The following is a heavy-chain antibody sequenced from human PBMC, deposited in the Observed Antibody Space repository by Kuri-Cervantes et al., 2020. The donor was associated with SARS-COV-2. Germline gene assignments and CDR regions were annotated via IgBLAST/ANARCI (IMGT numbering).Heavy chain of an antibody. D-gene: IGHD6-6*01. J-gene: IGHJ6*03. CDR1: GGPISSYY. CDR3: ARAGDRLSSSSGRDNYYYYYMDV. V-gene: IGHV4-59*12. CDR2: IYYSGST. Sequence: SETLSLTCTVSGGPISSYYWSWIRQPPGKGLEWIGYIYYSGSTNYNPSLKSRVTISVDTSKNQFSLKLSSVTAADTAVYYCARAGDRLSSSSGRDNYYYYYMDVWGKGTTVTVSS.